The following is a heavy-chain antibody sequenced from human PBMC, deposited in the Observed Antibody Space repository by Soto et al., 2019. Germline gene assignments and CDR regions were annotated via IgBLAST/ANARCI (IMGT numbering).Heavy chain of an antibody. CDR2: IKQDGSEN. CDR1: GFTFSSYW. CDR3: VGALTYEVPYYYYGMDV. V-gene: IGHV3-7*01. D-gene: IGHD3-16*01. J-gene: IGHJ6*02. Sequence: GGSLRLSCAASGFTFSSYWMSWVRQAPGKGLEWVANIKQDGSENYYVDSVRGRFTISRDNAKKSLFLQMNSLRPEDTAVYYCVGALTYEVPYYYYGMDVWGQGTTVTVS.